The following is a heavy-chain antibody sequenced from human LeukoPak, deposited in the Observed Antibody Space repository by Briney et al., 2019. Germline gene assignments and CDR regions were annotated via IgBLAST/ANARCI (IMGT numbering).Heavy chain of an antibody. J-gene: IGHJ6*03. CDR1: GFTFSSYG. CDR2: ISSSSSYI. CDR3: ARASDVLRYFDWLLPYMDV. V-gene: IGHV3-21*01. Sequence: GGSLRLSCAASGFTFSSYGMHWVRQAPGKGLEWVSSISSSSSYIYYADSVKGRFTISRDNAKNSLYLQMNSLRAEDTAVYCCARASDVLRYFDWLLPYMDVWGKGTTVTVSS. D-gene: IGHD3-9*01.